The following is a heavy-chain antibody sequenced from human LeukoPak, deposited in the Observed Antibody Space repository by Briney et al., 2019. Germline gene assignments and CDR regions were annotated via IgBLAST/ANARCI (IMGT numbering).Heavy chain of an antibody. D-gene: IGHD1-14*01. Sequence: ASVKVSCKASGYTFSDYYMHWVRQAPGQGLEWMGWIHLNSGGTHYAQKFQDRVTMTWDTSISTAYMELRSLTSDDSAVYYCARVGRNPDSISRGQGTLVTVSS. J-gene: IGHJ4*02. V-gene: IGHV1-2*02. CDR3: ARVGRNPDSIS. CDR2: IHLNSGGT. CDR1: GYTFSDYY.